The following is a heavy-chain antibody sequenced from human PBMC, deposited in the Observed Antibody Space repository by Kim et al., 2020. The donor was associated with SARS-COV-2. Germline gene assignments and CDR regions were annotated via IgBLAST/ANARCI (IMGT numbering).Heavy chain of an antibody. D-gene: IGHD3-22*01. CDR2: INPSGGSR. CDR1: GYSFTSHY. CDR3: ARGAYFDTSGSWDY. Sequence: ASVKVSCKASGYSFTSHYMHWVRQAPGQGLEWMGLINPSGGSRKYAQKFQGRVTMTRDTSTSTVYMELDSLKSEDTAVYYCARGAYFDTSGSWDYWGRGTLVTVSS. V-gene: IGHV1-46*01. J-gene: IGHJ4*02.